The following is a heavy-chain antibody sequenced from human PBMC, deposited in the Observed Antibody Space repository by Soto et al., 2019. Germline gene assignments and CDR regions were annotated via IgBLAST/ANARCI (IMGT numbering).Heavy chain of an antibody. J-gene: IGHJ1*01. V-gene: IGHV4-4*02. CDR3: ARANDFWSGYYRAEYFQH. CDR1: NGSISSSNW. CDR2: IYHSGST. D-gene: IGHD3-3*01. Sequence: SETLSLTCAVSNGSISSSNWWSWVRQPPGKGLEWIGEIYHSGSTNYNPSLKSRVTISVDKSKNQFSLKLSSVTAADTAVYYCARANDFWSGYYRAEYFQHWGQGTLVTVSS.